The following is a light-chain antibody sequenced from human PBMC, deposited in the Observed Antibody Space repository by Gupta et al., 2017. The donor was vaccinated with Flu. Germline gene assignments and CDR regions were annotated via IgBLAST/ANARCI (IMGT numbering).Light chain of an antibody. CDR2: DAS. V-gene: IGKV3-11*01. J-gene: IGKJ4*01. CDR3: QQRRNWPLT. CDR1: PSVGSY. Sequence: EIVLTQSPAPLSLSPGERATLSCMASPSVGSYLMWFQQKPGQPPRLLIYDASNRATGIPDRFSGSGSGTDFTLTISSPEPEDFALYYCQQRRNWPLTFGGGTKVEIK.